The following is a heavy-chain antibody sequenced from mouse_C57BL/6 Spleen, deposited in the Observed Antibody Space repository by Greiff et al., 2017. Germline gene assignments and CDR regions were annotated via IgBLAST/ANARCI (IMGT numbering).Heavy chain of an antibody. D-gene: IGHD2-5*01. CDR1: GYTFTSYW. J-gene: IGHJ1*03. CDR3: ARERSNPRYFDV. Sequence: QVQLQQPGAELVRPGSSVKLSCKASGYTFTSYWMDWVKQRPGQGLEWIGNIYPSDSETHYNQKFKDKATLTVDKSSSTAYMQLSSLTSEDSAVYYCARERSNPRYFDVWGTGTTVTVSS. V-gene: IGHV1-61*01. CDR2: IYPSDSET.